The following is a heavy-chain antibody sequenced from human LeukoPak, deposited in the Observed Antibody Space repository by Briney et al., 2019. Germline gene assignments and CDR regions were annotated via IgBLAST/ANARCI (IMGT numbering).Heavy chain of an antibody. CDR3: ASPVLRFLEWRHSTSNYYYYYGMDV. CDR2: IIPIFGTA. CDR1: GGTSSSYA. V-gene: IGHV1-69*01. Sequence: SVKVSCTASGGTSSSYAFSWVRQAPGQGLEWMGGIIPIFGTANYAQKFQGRVTITADESTSTAYMELSSLRSEDTAVYYRASPVLRFLEWRHSTSNYYYYYGMDVWGQGTTVTVSS. J-gene: IGHJ6*02. D-gene: IGHD3-3*01.